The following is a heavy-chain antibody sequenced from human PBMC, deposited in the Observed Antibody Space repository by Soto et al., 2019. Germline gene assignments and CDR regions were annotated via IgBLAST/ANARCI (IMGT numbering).Heavy chain of an antibody. Sequence: SETLSLTCAAYGGSFSDYYWSWIRQPPGKGLEWIGYIYYSGSTYYNPSLKSRITISVDTSKNQFSLKLRSVTAADTAVYYCARDRYDSRGNQPFDYWGQGTLVTVSS. V-gene: IGHV4-30-4*08. D-gene: IGHD3-22*01. CDR3: ARDRYDSRGNQPFDY. J-gene: IGHJ4*02. CDR1: GGSFSDYY. CDR2: IYYSGST.